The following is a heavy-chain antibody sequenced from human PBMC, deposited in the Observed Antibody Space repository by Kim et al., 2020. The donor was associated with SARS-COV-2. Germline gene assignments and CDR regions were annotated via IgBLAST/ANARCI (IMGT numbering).Heavy chain of an antibody. V-gene: IGHV3-53*01. CDR2: IYSGGDT. CDR1: GFTVSNVY. J-gene: IGHJ4*02. CDR3: ARQGPQHDYGYYLAY. Sequence: GGSLRLSCAASGFTVSNVYMSWVRQAPGEGLEWVSVIYSGGDTYYADSVKGRFTISRDNSKNTLYLQMNSLSAEDTAVYYCARQGPQHDYGYYLAYWGQGTLVTVSP. D-gene: IGHD4-17*01.